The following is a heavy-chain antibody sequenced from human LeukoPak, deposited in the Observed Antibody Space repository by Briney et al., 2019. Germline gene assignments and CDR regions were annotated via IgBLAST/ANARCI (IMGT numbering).Heavy chain of an antibody. D-gene: IGHD1-7*01. CDR2: IYHSGST. V-gene: IGHV4-38-2*02. Sequence: RTSETLSLNCIVSGYSISSGYYWGWIRQPPGKGLEWIGSIYHSGSTYYNPSLESRVTISMDTSKNQFSLILSSVTAADTAVYHCASERKELPAFFDYWGQGTLVTVSS. J-gene: IGHJ4*02. CDR3: ASERKELPAFFDY. CDR1: GYSISSGYY.